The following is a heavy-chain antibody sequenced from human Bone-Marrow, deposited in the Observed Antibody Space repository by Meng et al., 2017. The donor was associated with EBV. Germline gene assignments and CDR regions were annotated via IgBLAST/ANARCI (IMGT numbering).Heavy chain of an antibody. J-gene: IGHJ5*02. D-gene: IGHD3-22*01. CDR1: GYTFSTYA. CDR3: ARDSSGDSRNFDP. Sequence: QVQLVQSGAEVKKPGASMKVSCKASGYTFSTYALHWVRHAPGQRLEWMGWINVGNGDTKYSQKLQGRVTITRDTSASTAYMELRSLRSEDTAVYYCARDSSGDSRNFDPWGQGTLVTVSS. CDR2: INVGNGDT. V-gene: IGHV1-3*01.